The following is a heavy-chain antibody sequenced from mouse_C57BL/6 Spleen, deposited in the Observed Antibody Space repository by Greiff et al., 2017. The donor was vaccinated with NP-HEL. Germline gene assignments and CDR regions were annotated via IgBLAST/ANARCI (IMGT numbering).Heavy chain of an antibody. CDR1: GYTFTDYE. CDR2: IDPETGGT. D-gene: IGHD3-1*01. Sequence: VQLKQSGAELVRPGASVTLSCKASGYTFTDYEMHWVKQTPVHGLEWIGAIDPETGGTAYNQKFKGKAILTADKSSSTAYMELRSLTSEDSAVYYCTRGGLLRWYFDYWGQGTTLTVSS. CDR3: TRGGLLRWYFDY. V-gene: IGHV1-15*01. J-gene: IGHJ2*01.